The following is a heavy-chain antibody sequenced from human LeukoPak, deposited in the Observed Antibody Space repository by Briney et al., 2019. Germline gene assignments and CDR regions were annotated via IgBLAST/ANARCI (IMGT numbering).Heavy chain of an antibody. Sequence: SVTVSCKASGGTFSSYAISWVRQAPGQGLEWMGGIIPIFGTANYAQKFQGRVTITTDESTSTAYMELSSLRSEDTAVYYCARLIRGAHDYDFWSGSQPYYMDVWGKGTTVTVSS. CDR2: IIPIFGTA. J-gene: IGHJ6*03. CDR1: GGTFSSYA. D-gene: IGHD3-3*01. V-gene: IGHV1-69*05. CDR3: ARLIRGAHDYDFWSGSQPYYMDV.